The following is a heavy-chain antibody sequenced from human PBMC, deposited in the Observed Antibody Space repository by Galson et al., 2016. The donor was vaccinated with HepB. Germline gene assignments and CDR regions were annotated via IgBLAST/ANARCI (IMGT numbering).Heavy chain of an antibody. CDR1: GFNFGDYY. CDR2: ISGSGATT. V-gene: IGHV3-23*01. CDR3: AKGGQWLLRGPGWFDP. Sequence: SLRLSCAASGFNFGDYYMSWIRQAPGKGLEWVSTISGSGATTYVADSVKGRFTMSRDNSKNTLYLQMNSLRVEDTAIYYCAKGGQWLLRGPGWFDPWGQGTLVSVSS. J-gene: IGHJ5*02. D-gene: IGHD6-19*01.